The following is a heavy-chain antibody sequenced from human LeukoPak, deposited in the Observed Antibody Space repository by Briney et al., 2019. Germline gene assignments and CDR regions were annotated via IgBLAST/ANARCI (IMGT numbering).Heavy chain of an antibody. Sequence: GGSLRLSCAASGFTFSNYWLSWVRQAPGKGLEWVAVISYDGSNKYYADSVKGRFTISRDNSKNTLYLQMNSLRAEDTAVYYCARAPEGVFDYWGQGTLVTVSS. V-gene: IGHV3-30-3*01. CDR2: ISYDGSNK. CDR3: ARAPEGVFDY. J-gene: IGHJ4*02. D-gene: IGHD1-14*01. CDR1: GFTFSNYW.